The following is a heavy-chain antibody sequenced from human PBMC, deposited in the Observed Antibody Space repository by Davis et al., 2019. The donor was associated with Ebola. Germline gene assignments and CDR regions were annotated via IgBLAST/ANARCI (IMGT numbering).Heavy chain of an antibody. J-gene: IGHJ4*02. V-gene: IGHV3-23*01. CDR2: ISSGSDNT. CDR1: GFTFSAYA. D-gene: IGHD2-15*01. CDR3: ARYCHYPDCSYFDC. Sequence: GESLKISCAASGFTFSAYAMTWVRQAPGKGLEWVSGISSGSDNTYYADSVKGRFTISRDNSKNTLFLQMNSLRVEDTATYYCARYCHYPDCSYFDCWGQGTVVAVSS.